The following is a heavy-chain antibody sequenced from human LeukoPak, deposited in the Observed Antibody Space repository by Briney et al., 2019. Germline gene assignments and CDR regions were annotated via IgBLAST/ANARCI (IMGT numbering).Heavy chain of an antibody. CDR3: VKRDNSVWYDY. J-gene: IGHJ4*02. CDR2: ISSSGGST. D-gene: IGHD6-19*01. CDR1: GFIFSSYA. Sequence: GGSLRLSCSASGFIFSSYAMHWVRQAPGKGLEYVSAISSSGGSTYYADSVKDRFIISRDNPKNTLYLQMSSLRAEDTAVYYCVKRDNSVWYDYWGQGTLVTVSS. V-gene: IGHV3-64D*09.